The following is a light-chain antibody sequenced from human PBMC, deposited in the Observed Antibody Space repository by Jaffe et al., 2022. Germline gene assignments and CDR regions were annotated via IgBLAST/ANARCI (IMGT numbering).Light chain of an antibody. CDR2: DVS. J-gene: IGLJ2*01. V-gene: IGLV2-14*03. Sequence: QSALTQPASVSGSPGQSITISCTGTNSDIGGYNYVSWYQQHPDKAPKLMIFDVSNRPSGVSNRFSGSKSGNTASLTISGLQAEDEADYYCSSYTSSKTLLFGGGTKLTVL. CDR1: NSDIGGYNY. CDR3: SSYTSSKTLL.